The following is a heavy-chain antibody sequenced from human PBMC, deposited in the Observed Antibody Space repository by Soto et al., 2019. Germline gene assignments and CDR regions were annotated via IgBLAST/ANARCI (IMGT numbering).Heavy chain of an antibody. Sequence: EGQLLESGGGLVQPGGSLRLSCAASGFTFSSYAMTWVRQAPGKGLEWVSSISGSGISTYYADSVKGRFTISRDNSKNTLYLQMNSLRAEDAAVYYCAKSAGSNAYYPNDYWGQGTLVTASS. CDR2: ISGSGIST. CDR1: GFTFSSYA. V-gene: IGHV3-23*01. CDR3: AKSAGSNAYYPNDY. J-gene: IGHJ4*02. D-gene: IGHD3-16*01.